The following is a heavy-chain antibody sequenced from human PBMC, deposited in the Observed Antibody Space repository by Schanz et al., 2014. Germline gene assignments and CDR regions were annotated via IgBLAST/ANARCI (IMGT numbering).Heavy chain of an antibody. J-gene: IGHJ6*03. Sequence: QVQLVESGGGVVQPGRSLRLSCAASGFTFSSYGMHWVRQAPGKGLEWVAIIWYDGSNKYYADSVKGRFTISRDNSKNTLFLQMNSLRVDDTAVYYCARDHQWLARYYMDVWGKGTTVTVSS. V-gene: IGHV3-33*01. CDR1: GFTFSSYG. D-gene: IGHD6-19*01. CDR3: ARDHQWLARYYMDV. CDR2: IWYDGSNK.